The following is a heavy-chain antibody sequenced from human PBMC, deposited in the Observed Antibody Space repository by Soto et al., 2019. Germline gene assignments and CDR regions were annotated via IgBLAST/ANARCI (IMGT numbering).Heavy chain of an antibody. CDR1: GGTFSSYA. D-gene: IGHD3-16*01. CDR3: ARGGRSGTFYYYYGMDV. V-gene: IGHV1-69*12. Sequence: QVQLVQSGAEVKKPGSSVKVSCKASGGTFSSYAISWVRQAPGQGLEWMGGIIPISSTANYAQKFQGRVTITADESTSTAYMELSSLRSEDTAVYYCARGGRSGTFYYYYGMDVWGQGTTVTVSS. J-gene: IGHJ6*02. CDR2: IIPISSTA.